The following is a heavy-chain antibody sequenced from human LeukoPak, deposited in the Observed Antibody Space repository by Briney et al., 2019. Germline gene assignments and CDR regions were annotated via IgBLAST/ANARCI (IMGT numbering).Heavy chain of an antibody. D-gene: IGHD1-20*01. CDR2: IWYDGSNK. CDR1: GFTFSSYG. V-gene: IGHV3-33*01. Sequence: GGSLRLSYAASGFTFSSYGMHWVRQAPGKGLEWVAVIWYDGSNKYYADSVKGRFTISRDNSKNTLYLQMNSLRAEDTAVYYCARDNWNDVRTYYYYGMDVWGQGTTVTVSS. J-gene: IGHJ6*02. CDR3: ARDNWNDVRTYYYYGMDV.